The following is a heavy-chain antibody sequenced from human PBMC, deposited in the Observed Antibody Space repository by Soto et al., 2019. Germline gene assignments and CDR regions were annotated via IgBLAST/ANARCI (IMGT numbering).Heavy chain of an antibody. Sequence: QVQLVQSGAEVKEPGASVKVSCKASGYTFTGYVMHWVRQAPGQRLEWMGWINAGNGNTKYSQKFQGRVTIARDTSASRANMELSSLKSEDTAVYYCARDPCSGGTCNRGHFDYWGQGTLVTVSS. V-gene: IGHV1-3*01. CDR1: GYTFTGYV. CDR3: ARDPCSGGTCNRGHFDY. D-gene: IGHD2-15*01. CDR2: INAGNGNT. J-gene: IGHJ4*02.